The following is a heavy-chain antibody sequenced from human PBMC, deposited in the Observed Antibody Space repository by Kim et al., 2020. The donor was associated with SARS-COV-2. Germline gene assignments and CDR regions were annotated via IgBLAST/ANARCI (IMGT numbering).Heavy chain of an antibody. D-gene: IGHD4-17*01. CDR1: GFTFSSYA. CDR2: ISHSGGNT. CDR3: ARGGYYGDTTLD. V-gene: IGHV3-23*01. J-gene: IGHJ4*02. Sequence: GGSLRLSCAASGFTFSSYAMTWVRQAPGKGLEWVSAISHSGGNTYYADSVKGRFTISRDNSKTTLYLQMNSLRAEDTAVYYCARGGYYGDTTLDWGQGT.